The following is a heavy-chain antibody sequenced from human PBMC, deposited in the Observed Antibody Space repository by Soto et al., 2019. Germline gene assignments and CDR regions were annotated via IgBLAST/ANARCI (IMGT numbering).Heavy chain of an antibody. V-gene: IGHV3-30*18. Sequence: QVQLVESGGGVVQPGRSLRLSCAASGFTFDSYGMHWVRQAPGKGLEWVAVISSDGNNKYYADSVKGRFSIYRDNFNNILYLQMSSLRVEDTAVYYSVKDLLRTTVTTCGSWGQGTLVTVSS. J-gene: IGHJ5*02. CDR2: ISSDGNNK. CDR1: GFTFDSYG. D-gene: IGHD4-17*01. CDR3: VKDLLRTTVTTCGS.